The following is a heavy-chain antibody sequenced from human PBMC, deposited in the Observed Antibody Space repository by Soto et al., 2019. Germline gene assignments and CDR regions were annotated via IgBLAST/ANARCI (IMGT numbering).Heavy chain of an antibody. CDR1: GGSISSYY. CDR3: ARGIWFGELLAYYYYYMDV. J-gene: IGHJ6*03. CDR2: IYYSGST. V-gene: IGHV4-59*01. Sequence: PSETLSLTCTVSGGSISSYYWSWIRQPPGKGLEWIGYIYYSGSTNYNPSLKSRVTISVDTSKNQFSLKLSSVTAADTAVYYCARGIWFGELLAYYYYYMDVWGKGTTVTVS. D-gene: IGHD3-10*01.